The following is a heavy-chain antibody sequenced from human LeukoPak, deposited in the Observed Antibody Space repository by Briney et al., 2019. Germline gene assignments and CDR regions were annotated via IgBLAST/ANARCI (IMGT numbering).Heavy chain of an antibody. Sequence: SETLSLTCTVSGGSISSYYWSWIRQPPGKGLEWIGYIYYSGSTNYNPSLKSRVTISVDTSKNQFSLKLSSVTAADTAVYYCARQGLSAAFDIWGQGTMVTVSP. CDR3: ARQGLSAAFDI. CDR2: IYYSGST. D-gene: IGHD2-2*01. CDR1: GGSISSYY. J-gene: IGHJ3*02. V-gene: IGHV4-59*08.